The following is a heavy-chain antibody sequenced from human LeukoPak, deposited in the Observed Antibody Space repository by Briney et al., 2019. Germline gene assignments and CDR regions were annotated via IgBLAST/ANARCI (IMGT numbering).Heavy chain of an antibody. D-gene: IGHD5-18*01. V-gene: IGHV3-7*01. CDR1: GFTFSSYW. CDR2: IKKDGSEK. CDR3: ARHLSGVTGYTYGRGIDY. Sequence: PGGSLRLSCAASGFTFSSYWMSWVRQAPGKELEWVANIKKDGSEKYYVDSVRGRFTISRDNAKTSLYLQMNSLRAEDTAVYYCARHLSGVTGYTYGRGIDYWGQGTLVTVSS. J-gene: IGHJ4*02.